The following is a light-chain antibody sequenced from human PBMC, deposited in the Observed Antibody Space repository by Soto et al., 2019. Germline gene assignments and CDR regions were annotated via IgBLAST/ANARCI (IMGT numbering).Light chain of an antibody. CDR3: QQYSTSPQT. J-gene: IGKJ1*01. CDR1: PNLNINY. Sequence: EIVLTQSPGTLSLSPGERATLSCRASPNLNINYLAWFQQKPGQAPRLLIYHASSRVAGIPDRFSGSGSGTDFTLTISRVEPEDFAVYYCQQYSTSPQTFGQGTRVEIK. V-gene: IGKV3-20*01. CDR2: HAS.